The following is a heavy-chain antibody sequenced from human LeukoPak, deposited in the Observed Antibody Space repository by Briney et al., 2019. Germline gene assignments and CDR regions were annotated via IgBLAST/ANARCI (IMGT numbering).Heavy chain of an antibody. CDR1: GGSFSDYY. V-gene: IGHV4-34*01. CDR3: ARAQLNTIFGVGNSYYYMDV. Sequence: SETLSLTCGVYGGSFSDYYCNWIRQPPGKGLEWIGEINHSGSTNYNTSLKSRVTISVDTSKNHFSLKLSSVTAADTAVYYCARAQLNTIFGVGNSYYYMDVWGKGTTVTVSS. CDR2: INHSGST. D-gene: IGHD3-3*01. J-gene: IGHJ6*03.